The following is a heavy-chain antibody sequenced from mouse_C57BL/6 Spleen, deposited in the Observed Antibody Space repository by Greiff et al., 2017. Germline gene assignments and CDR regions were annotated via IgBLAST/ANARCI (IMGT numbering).Heavy chain of an antibody. Sequence: EVKLVESGGDLVKPGGSLKLSCAASGFTFSSYGMSWVRQTPDKRLEWVATISSGGSYTYYPDSVKGRFTISRDNAKNTLYLQMSSLKSEDTAMYYCARRAGTDYFDYWGQGTTRTVSS. J-gene: IGHJ2*01. D-gene: IGHD4-1*01. CDR2: ISSGGSYT. CDR3: ARRAGTDYFDY. CDR1: GFTFSSYG. V-gene: IGHV5-6*02.